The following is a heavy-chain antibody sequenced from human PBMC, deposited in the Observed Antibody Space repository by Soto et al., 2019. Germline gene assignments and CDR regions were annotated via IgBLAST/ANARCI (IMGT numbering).Heavy chain of an antibody. CDR1: GLTFSNYA. D-gene: IGHD1-26*01. V-gene: IGHV3-30-3*01. CDR3: ARDQSASYSY. CDR2: ISSDGSNG. Sequence: GGSLRLSCAASGLTFSNYAMHWVRQTPGKGLEWVAIISSDGSNGYYADSVKGRFTISRDNSKSILYLQMNSLRAGDTAVYYCARDQSASYSYWGQGT. J-gene: IGHJ4*02.